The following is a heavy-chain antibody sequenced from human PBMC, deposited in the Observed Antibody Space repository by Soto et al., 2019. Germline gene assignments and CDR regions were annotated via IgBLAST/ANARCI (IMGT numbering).Heavy chain of an antibody. V-gene: IGHV3-23*01. Sequence: QPGGSLRLSCAASGFTFSTNGMTWVRQAPGKGLEWVSIISGDSGTTYYADSVKGRFTVSRDNSKNTVYLQMNSLRVEDTAIYYCVTHNNWADPGGDQGALATVSS. D-gene: IGHD1-20*01. CDR2: ISGDSGTT. CDR1: GFTFSTNG. CDR3: VTHNNWADPG. J-gene: IGHJ4*02.